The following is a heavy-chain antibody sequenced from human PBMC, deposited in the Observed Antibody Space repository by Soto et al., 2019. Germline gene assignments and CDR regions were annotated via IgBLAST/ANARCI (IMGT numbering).Heavy chain of an antibody. V-gene: IGHV5-10-1*01. CDR1: GYSFSTYW. CDR2: IDPSDSYT. Sequence: GESLKISCKASGYSFSTYWITWVRQMPGKGLEWMGRIDPSDSYTNYSPSFQGHVTISVDKSISTAYVQWSSLKASDTAMYYCARQHSSGWNVYWGQGTLVTVS. J-gene: IGHJ4*02. D-gene: IGHD6-19*01. CDR3: ARQHSSGWNVY.